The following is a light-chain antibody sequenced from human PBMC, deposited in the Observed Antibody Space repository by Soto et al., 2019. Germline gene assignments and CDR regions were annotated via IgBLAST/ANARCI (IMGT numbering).Light chain of an antibody. V-gene: IGLV4-60*03. CDR1: SGHRSYI. CDR3: ETWDIDTRV. CDR2: LESSGTY. J-gene: IGLJ2*01. Sequence: QSVLTQSSSASASLGSSVSLACTLNSGHRSYIIAWHQQQPGKAPRYLMKLESSGTYTKGSRVPDRYSGSSSGADRYLIISDLQSEDEADYYSETWDIDTRVFGGGTQLTVL.